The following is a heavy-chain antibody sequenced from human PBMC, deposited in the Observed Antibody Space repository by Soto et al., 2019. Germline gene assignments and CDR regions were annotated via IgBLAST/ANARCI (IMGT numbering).Heavy chain of an antibody. V-gene: IGHV3-30-3*01. CDR3: ARSGLAMSYHYFYGMDV. J-gene: IGHJ6*02. Sequence: GGSLRLSCAASGFTFTIYAIHWVRQAPGKGLEWVAVMSYDGSNKYYADSVKGRFTISRDTSENTLHLQMNSLRTEDTAVYYCARSGLAMSYHYFYGMDVWGQGTTVTVSS. D-gene: IGHD3-16*01. CDR2: MSYDGSNK. CDR1: GFTFTIYA.